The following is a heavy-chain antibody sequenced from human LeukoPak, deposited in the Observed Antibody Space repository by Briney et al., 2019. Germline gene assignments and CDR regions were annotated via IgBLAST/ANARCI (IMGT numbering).Heavy chain of an antibody. CDR1: GFTFGDYA. D-gene: IGHD3-9*01. V-gene: IGHV3-49*03. CDR2: IRSKSYGGTT. CDR3: TREDHSSSFDWLSLGGY. J-gene: IGHJ4*02. Sequence: GGSLRLSCTASGFTFGDYAMSWFRQAPGKGLEWVGFIRSKSYGGTTEYAASVKGRFTISRDDSKSIAYLQMNSLKTEDTAVYYCTREDHSSSFDWLSLGGYWGQGTMVTVSS.